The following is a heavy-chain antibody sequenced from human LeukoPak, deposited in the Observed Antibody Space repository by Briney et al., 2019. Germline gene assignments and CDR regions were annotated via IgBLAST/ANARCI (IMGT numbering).Heavy chain of an antibody. Sequence: GMSLRLSCAASGFTFSSYAMSWVRQAPGKGLEWVSAISGSGGSTYYADSVKGRFTISRDNSKNTLYLQMNSLRAEDTAVYYCAKPNGYYSNYPFDYWGQGTLVTVSS. CDR1: GFTFSSYA. CDR3: AKPNGYYSNYPFDY. CDR2: ISGSGGST. D-gene: IGHD4-11*01. J-gene: IGHJ4*02. V-gene: IGHV3-23*01.